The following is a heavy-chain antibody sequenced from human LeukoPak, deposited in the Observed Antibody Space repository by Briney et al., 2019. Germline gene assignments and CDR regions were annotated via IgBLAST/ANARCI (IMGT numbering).Heavy chain of an antibody. V-gene: IGHV4-59*08. J-gene: IGHJ5*02. Sequence: SETLSFNCTVAGGSISNYYWSWLRPPPGKGLEWIVYLYYGGSTNYNPSLNSRVTISVDTSKNQFSLKLSSVTAAETAVYYCVRLGACCSGGSCYSGSRWFDPWGQGTLVTVSS. CDR1: GGSISNYY. CDR2: LYYGGST. D-gene: IGHD2-15*01. CDR3: VRLGACCSGGSCYSGSRWFDP.